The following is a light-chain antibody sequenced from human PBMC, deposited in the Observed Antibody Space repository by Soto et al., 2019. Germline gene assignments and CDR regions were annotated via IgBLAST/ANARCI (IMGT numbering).Light chain of an antibody. V-gene: IGLV2-23*02. CDR1: SSDVGTYNL. CDR3: SSYGGSSTCPYV. Sequence: QSVLAQPGSVSGSPEQSITISCTGTSSDVGTYNLVSWYQQHPGKAPKLIIYEVTERPSGISNRFSGSKFGNTASLTISGLLPEDEADYYCSSYGGSSTCPYVFGNGTKVTVL. J-gene: IGLJ1*01. CDR2: EVT.